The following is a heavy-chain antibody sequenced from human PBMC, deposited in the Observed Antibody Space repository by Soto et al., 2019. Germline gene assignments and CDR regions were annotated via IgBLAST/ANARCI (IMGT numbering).Heavy chain of an antibody. CDR3: AYRTGFDH. V-gene: IGHV3-23*01. CDR2: INGRGRNA. J-gene: IGHJ4*02. Sequence: GGSLRLSCAASGFTFSTYDMSWVRQTPWKGLEWVSTINGRGRNADYADSVKGRFTISRDNSKNMLYLQMNSLIADDTAVYYCAYRTGFDHWGQGALVTVSS. CDR1: GFTFSTYD.